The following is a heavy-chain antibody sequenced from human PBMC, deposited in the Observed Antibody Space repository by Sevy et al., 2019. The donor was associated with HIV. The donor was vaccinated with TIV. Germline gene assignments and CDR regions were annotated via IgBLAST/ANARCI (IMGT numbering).Heavy chain of an antibody. CDR3: AGDDHWACYY. Sequence: GGSPRLSCVTSGFSFSSYSMNWVRQAPGKGLEWVSYISSRSGTIRYADSVKGRLTISRDNAKNSLFLQMNSLRAEDTVFYYAAGDDHWACYYWGQGALVTVSS. CDR1: GFSFSSYS. CDR2: ISSRSGTI. V-gene: IGHV3-48*01. J-gene: IGHJ4*02. D-gene: IGHD7-27*01.